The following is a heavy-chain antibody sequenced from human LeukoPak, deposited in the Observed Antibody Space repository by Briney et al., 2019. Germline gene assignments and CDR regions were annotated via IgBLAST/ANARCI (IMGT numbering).Heavy chain of an antibody. CDR1: GGSISSYY. J-gene: IGHJ5*02. D-gene: IGHD3-16*01. V-gene: IGHV4-59*01. CDR3: ARVWGAPTTNWFDP. CDR2: IYYSGST. Sequence: SETLSLTCTVSGGSISSYYWSWIRQPPGKGLEWIGYIYYSGSTNYNPSLKSRVTISVDASKNQFSLKLSSVTAADTAVYYCARVWGAPTTNWFDPWGQGTLVTVSS.